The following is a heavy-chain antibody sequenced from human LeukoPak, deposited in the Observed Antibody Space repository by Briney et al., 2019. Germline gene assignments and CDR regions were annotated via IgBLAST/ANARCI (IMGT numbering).Heavy chain of an antibody. J-gene: IGHJ4*02. D-gene: IGHD3-22*01. Sequence: AGGSLRLSCAASGFTFSSSWMSWVRQAPGKGLEWVANIQQDGSDKYYVDSVKGRFTISRDNAKNSLYLQMNGLRAEDTAVYYCARDLYRIVVVPHYFDYWGQGTLVTVSS. CDR1: GFTFSSSW. CDR2: IQQDGSDK. CDR3: ARDLYRIVVVPHYFDY. V-gene: IGHV3-7*01.